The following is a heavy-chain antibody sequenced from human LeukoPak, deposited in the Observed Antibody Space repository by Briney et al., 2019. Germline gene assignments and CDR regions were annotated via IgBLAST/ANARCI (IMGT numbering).Heavy chain of an antibody. Sequence: GGSLRLSCAASGFTFSDYYMSWIRQAPGKGLEWVSYISSSGSTIYYADSVKGRFTISRDNTKNSLFLQMNSLRADDMAIYYCARGYAGDYGGSFDYWGQGTLVTVSS. V-gene: IGHV3-11*04. CDR3: ARGYAGDYGGSFDY. D-gene: IGHD4-23*01. CDR2: ISSSGSTI. J-gene: IGHJ4*02. CDR1: GFTFSDYY.